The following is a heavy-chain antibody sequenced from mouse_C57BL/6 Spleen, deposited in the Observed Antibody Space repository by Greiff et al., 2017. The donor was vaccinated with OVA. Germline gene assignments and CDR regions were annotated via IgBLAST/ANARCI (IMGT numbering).Heavy chain of an antibody. CDR1: GFTFSSYA. CDR3: TRALTGTRYFDV. CDR2: ISSGGDYI. J-gene: IGHJ1*03. D-gene: IGHD4-1*01. V-gene: IGHV5-9-1*02. Sequence: EVQLVESGEGLVKPGGSLKLSCAASGFTFSSYAMSWVRQTPEKRLEWVAYISSGGDYIYYADTVKGRFTISRDNARNTLYLQMSSLKSEDTAMYYCTRALTGTRYFDVWGTGTTVTVSS.